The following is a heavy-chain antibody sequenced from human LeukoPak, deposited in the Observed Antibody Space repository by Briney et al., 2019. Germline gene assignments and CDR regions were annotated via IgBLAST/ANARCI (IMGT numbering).Heavy chain of an antibody. CDR1: GYTFTGYY. V-gene: IGHV1-2*02. D-gene: IGHD1-26*01. Sequence: GASVKVSCKASGYTFTGYYMHWVRQAPGQGLEWMGWINPNSGGTNYAQKFQGRVTMTRDTSISTAYMELSRLRSDDTAVYYCARDGIGSYGYYMDVWGKGTTVTVSS. CDR2: INPNSGGT. CDR3: ARDGIGSYGYYMDV. J-gene: IGHJ6*03.